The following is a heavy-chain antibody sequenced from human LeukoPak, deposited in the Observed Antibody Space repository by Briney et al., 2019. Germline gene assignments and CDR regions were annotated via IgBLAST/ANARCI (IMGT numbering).Heavy chain of an antibody. CDR3: ASMVTHPIYFDY. J-gene: IGHJ4*02. CDR1: GYTFTSYY. V-gene: IGHV1-46*01. D-gene: IGHD4-23*01. Sequence: ASVKVSCKASGYTFTSYYMHWVRQAPGQGLEWMGIINPSGGSTSYAQKLQGRVTMTTDTSTSTAYMELRSLRSDDAAVYYCASMVTHPIYFDYWGQGTLVTVSS. CDR2: INPSGGST.